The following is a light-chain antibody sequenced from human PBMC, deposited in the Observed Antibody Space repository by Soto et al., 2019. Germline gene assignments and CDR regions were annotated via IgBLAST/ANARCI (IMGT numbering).Light chain of an antibody. CDR1: SSNIGNNY. J-gene: IGLJ1*01. Sequence: QSGLTQPPSGSAAPGQKVTISCSGSSSNIGNNYVSWYQQLPGTAPKLLIYENNKRPSGIPDRFSGSKSGTSATLGITGLQTGDEADYYCGTWDSSLSAYVFGTGTKVT. CDR2: ENN. V-gene: IGLV1-51*02. CDR3: GTWDSSLSAYV.